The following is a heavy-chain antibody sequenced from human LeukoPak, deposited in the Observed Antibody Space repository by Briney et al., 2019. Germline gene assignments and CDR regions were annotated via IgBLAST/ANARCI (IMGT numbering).Heavy chain of an antibody. Sequence: PSETLSLTCTVSGGSISSYYWSWIRHPAGKGLEWIGRIYTSGSTNYKPSLKSRLTMSVDTSKNQFSLKLTSVTAADTAVYYCARGGSSWQSFDYWGQGTLVTVS. D-gene: IGHD6-13*01. CDR1: GGSISSYY. J-gene: IGHJ4*02. V-gene: IGHV4-4*07. CDR2: IYTSGST. CDR3: ARGGSSWQSFDY.